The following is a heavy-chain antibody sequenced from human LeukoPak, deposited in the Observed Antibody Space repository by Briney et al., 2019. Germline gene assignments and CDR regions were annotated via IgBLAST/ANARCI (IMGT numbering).Heavy chain of an antibody. V-gene: IGHV3-7*01. CDR3: ATDRGWRTSGYYLYYFEY. D-gene: IGHD3-3*01. CDR1: GYIFTGYF. J-gene: IGHJ4*02. CDR2: IKHDGSEK. Sequence: GGSLRLSCAASGYIFTGYFMSWVRQAPGKGLEWVASIKHDGSEKYYVDSVRGRFTISRDNTKNLLYLQMSSLRAEDTAVYYCATDRGWRTSGYYLYYFEYWGQGTLVTFSS.